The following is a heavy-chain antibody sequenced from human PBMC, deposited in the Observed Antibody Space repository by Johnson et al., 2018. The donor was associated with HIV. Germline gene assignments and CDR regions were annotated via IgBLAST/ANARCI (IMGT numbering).Heavy chain of an antibody. CDR3: ARVESDNFSMVPAAFDI. CDR2: IKQDGSEK. V-gene: IGHV3-7*01. Sequence: VQLVESGGGLVQPGGSLRLSCAASGFTFSSYWMSWVRQAPGKGLEWVANIKQDGSEKYYVDSVKGRFTISRDNAKNSLYLQMNSLRAEDTAVYYCARVESDNFSMVPAAFDIWGQGTMVTCSS. D-gene: IGHD3-10*01. J-gene: IGHJ3*02. CDR1: GFTFSSYW.